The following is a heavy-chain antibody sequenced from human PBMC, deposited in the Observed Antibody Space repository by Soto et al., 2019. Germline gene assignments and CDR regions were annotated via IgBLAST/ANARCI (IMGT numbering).Heavy chain of an antibody. V-gene: IGHV2-5*02. CDR2: IYWDDDK. J-gene: IGHJ5*01. D-gene: IGHD3-10*01. CDR1: GFSLSTSGLG. Sequence: QITLKESGPTLVKPTQTLTLTCTFSGFSLSTSGLGVGWIRQPPGKALEWLALIYWDDDKRDSPSLKSRLIITKDTSKNQVVLTMTNMDPVDTATDYCAHYATRSSGSGRGFDSWGQGTLVTVSS. CDR3: AHYATRSSGSGRGFDS.